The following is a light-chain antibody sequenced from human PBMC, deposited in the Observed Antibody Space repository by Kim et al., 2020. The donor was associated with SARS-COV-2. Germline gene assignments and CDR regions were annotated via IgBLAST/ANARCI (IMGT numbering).Light chain of an antibody. CDR2: GAS. CDR1: QSVSSSY. V-gene: IGKV3-20*01. Sequence: EIVLTQSPGTLSLSPGERATLSCRASQSVSSSYLAWYQRKPGQAPRLLIYGASSRATGIPDRFSGSGSGTDFTLTISRLEPEDFAVYYCHQYGSLPRTFCQGTKLEI. CDR3: HQYGSLPRT. J-gene: IGKJ2*01.